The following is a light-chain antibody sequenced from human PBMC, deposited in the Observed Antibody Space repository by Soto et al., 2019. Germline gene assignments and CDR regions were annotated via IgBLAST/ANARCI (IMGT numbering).Light chain of an antibody. J-gene: IGKJ3*01. V-gene: IGKV3-15*01. Sequence: EIVITQSPATLSVSPGERATLSCRASQSVSSNLAWYQQKPGQAPRLLIYGASTRATGIPARFSGSGSGTDFTLNISSLQSADFAVYYCQQYNNWPFTFGPGTKVDIK. CDR2: GAS. CDR1: QSVSSN. CDR3: QQYNNWPFT.